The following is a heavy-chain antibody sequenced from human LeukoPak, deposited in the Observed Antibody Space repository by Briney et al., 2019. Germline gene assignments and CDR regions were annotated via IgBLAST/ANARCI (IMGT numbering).Heavy chain of an antibody. CDR3: ARSAPTSYCSSTSCYEGWFDP. CDR1: GYTVTGYY. CDR2: INPNSGGT. Sequence: ASVKVSCKASGYTVTGYYMHWVRQAPGQGLEWMGRINPNSGGTNYAQKFQGWVTMTRDTSISTAYMELSRLRSDDTAVYYCARSAPTSYCSSTSCYEGWFDPWGQGTLVTVSS. J-gene: IGHJ5*02. D-gene: IGHD2-2*01. V-gene: IGHV1-2*04.